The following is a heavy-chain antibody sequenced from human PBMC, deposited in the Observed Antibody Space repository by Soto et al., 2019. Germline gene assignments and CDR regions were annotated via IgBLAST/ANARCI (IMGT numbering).Heavy chain of an antibody. V-gene: IGHV3-21*01. CDR1: GFTFRSFT. Sequence: GGSLRLSCAASGFTFRSFTMNWVRQAPGKGLEWVSTISSNSAYIYYTDALRGRFTISRDNAKNSLHLQMNSLRAEDTAVYYCTRDAARDSSARGWFDPWGPGTLVTVSS. J-gene: IGHJ5*02. CDR3: TRDAARDSSARGWFDP. CDR2: ISSNSAYI. D-gene: IGHD6-13*01.